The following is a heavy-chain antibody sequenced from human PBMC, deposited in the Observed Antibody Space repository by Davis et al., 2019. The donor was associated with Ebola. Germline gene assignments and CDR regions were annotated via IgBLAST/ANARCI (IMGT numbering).Heavy chain of an antibody. CDR3: ARVKRSSGWGY. CDR2: IYTSGST. D-gene: IGHD6-19*01. V-gene: IGHV4-4*07. Sequence: SETLSLTCTVSGGSISSYYWSWIRQPAGKGLEWIGRIYTSGSTYYNPSLKSRVTISVDTSKNQFSLKLSSVTAADTAVYYCARVKRSSGWGYWGQGTLVTVSS. J-gene: IGHJ4*02. CDR1: GGSISSYY.